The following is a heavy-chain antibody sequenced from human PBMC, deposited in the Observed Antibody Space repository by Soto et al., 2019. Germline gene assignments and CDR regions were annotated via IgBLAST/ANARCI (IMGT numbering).Heavy chain of an antibody. V-gene: IGHV3-11*01. CDR2: ISSNGSTI. D-gene: IGHD3-3*01. Sequence: QVQLVESGGGLVKPGGSPRLSCAASGFTFSDYYMSWIRQAPGKGLEWVSYISSNGSTIYYADSVKGRFTISRDNAKNSLYLQMNSLRAEDTAVYYCARDTRRGWPWSGYINWFDPWGQGTLVTVSS. CDR1: GFTFSDYY. CDR3: ARDTRRGWPWSGYINWFDP. J-gene: IGHJ5*02.